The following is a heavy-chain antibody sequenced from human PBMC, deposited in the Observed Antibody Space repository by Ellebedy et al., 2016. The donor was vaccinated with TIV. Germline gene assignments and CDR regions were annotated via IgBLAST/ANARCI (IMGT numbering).Heavy chain of an antibody. CDR3: ARATSGFDY. Sequence: AASVKVSCKASGYTFTSPHMHWVRQAPGQGLEWMGRITPILAIANYAQKFQGRVTIIADKSTSTAYMELSSLRSEDTAVYYCARATSGFDYWGQGTLVTVSS. J-gene: IGHJ4*02. V-gene: IGHV1-69*04. CDR1: GYTFTSPH. CDR2: ITPILAIA. D-gene: IGHD1-26*01.